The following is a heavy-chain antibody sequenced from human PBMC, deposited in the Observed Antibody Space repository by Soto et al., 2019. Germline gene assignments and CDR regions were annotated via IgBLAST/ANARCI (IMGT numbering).Heavy chain of an antibody. CDR1: GYTFTSYG. Sequence: QVQLVQSGAEVKKPGASVKVSCKASGYTFTSYGISWVRQAPGQGLEWMGWISAYNGNTNYAQKLQGKVTMNTDTSKSTAYMELRSLRSDDTAVYYCARDLRSIAVAGTYWFDPWGQGTLVTVSS. CDR3: ARDLRSIAVAGTYWFDP. D-gene: IGHD6-19*01. CDR2: ISAYNGNT. V-gene: IGHV1-18*01. J-gene: IGHJ5*02.